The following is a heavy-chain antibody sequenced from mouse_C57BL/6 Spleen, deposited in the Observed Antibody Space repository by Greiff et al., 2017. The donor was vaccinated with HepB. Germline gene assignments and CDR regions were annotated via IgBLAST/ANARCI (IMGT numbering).Heavy chain of an antibody. J-gene: IGHJ1*03. CDR2: ISYDGSN. CDR1: GYSITSGYY. V-gene: IGHV3-6*01. D-gene: IGHD2-2*01. CDR3: ARRSTMATTEGYFDV. Sequence: EVKLQESGPGLVKPSQSLSLTCSVTGYSITSGYYWNWIRQFPGNKLEWMGYISYDGSNNYNPSLKNRISITRDTSKNQFFLKLNSVTTEDTATYYCARRSTMATTEGYFDVWGTGTTVTVSS.